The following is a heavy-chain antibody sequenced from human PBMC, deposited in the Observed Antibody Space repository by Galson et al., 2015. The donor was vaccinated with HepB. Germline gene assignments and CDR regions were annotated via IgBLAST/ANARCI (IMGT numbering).Heavy chain of an antibody. CDR1: GVSLTARAVG. CDR2: LYWDDDK. CDR3: AHSRKGDASRYYFDS. Sequence: PPLVKPTQTLTLTCSFSGVSLTARAVGGGWIRQSPEKALEWLTLLYWDDDKSHNPPLKNRLPITKDTSKNQVVLTMINIIPVDTATYYCAHSRKGDASRYYFDSWGQGTPVTVSS. V-gene: IGHV2-5*02. D-gene: IGHD3-16*01. J-gene: IGHJ4*02.